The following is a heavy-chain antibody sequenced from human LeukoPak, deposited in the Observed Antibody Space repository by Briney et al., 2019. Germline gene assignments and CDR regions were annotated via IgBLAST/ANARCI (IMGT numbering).Heavy chain of an antibody. J-gene: IGHJ4*02. D-gene: IGHD3-10*01. Sequence: KASETLSLTCTVSSDSISSSSCYWGWIRQPPGKGREWIGYIYNSETTNYNPSLKSRVIMSVDTSKNQFSLKVSSVTAADTAVYYCARHGPGGYFDYWGQGTLVTVSS. CDR3: ARHGPGGYFDY. V-gene: IGHV4-61*05. CDR1: SDSISSSSCY. CDR2: IYNSETT.